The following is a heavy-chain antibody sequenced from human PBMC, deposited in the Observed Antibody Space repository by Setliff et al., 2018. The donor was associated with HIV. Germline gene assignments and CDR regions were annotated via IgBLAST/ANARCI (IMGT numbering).Heavy chain of an antibody. CDR1: GYTFIGYH. V-gene: IGHV1-2*06. CDR2: INPNSGAT. J-gene: IGHJ6*03. D-gene: IGHD1-26*01. Sequence: GASVKVSCKASGYTFIGYHIHWVRQAPRQGLEWMGRINPNSGATNYAQKFQGRVTMTRDKSISTVYMELNKLTSDDTAVYFCAREKEPWEGYYKYYSMDVWGKGTKV. CDR3: AREKEPWEGYYKYYSMDV.